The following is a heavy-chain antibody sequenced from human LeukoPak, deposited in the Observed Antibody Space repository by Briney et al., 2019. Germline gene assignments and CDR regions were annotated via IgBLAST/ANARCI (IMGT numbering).Heavy chain of an antibody. J-gene: IGHJ5*02. CDR2: IKQDGSEK. CDR3: ARVGYYYDSSGYYYLS. Sequence: GGSLRLSCAASGFTFSSYWMSWVRQAPGKGLEWVANIKQDGSEKYYVDSVKGRFTISRDNAKNSLYLQMNSLRVEDTAVYYCARVGYYYDSSGYYYLSWGQGTLVTVSS. D-gene: IGHD3-22*01. CDR1: GFTFSSYW. V-gene: IGHV3-7*01.